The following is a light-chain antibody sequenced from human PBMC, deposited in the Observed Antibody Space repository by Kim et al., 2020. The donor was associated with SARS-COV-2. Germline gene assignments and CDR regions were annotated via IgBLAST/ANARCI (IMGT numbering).Light chain of an antibody. CDR1: QSVSIN. Sequence: EVVMTQSPATLSVSPGERATLSCWASQSVSINLAWYQQKPGQAPRLLIYDASTRATSVPARFSGSGSGTEFTLTISSLQSEDFAVYYCQQYDVWPPITFGQGTRLEIK. J-gene: IGKJ5*01. CDR3: QQYDVWPPIT. CDR2: DAS. V-gene: IGKV3-15*01.